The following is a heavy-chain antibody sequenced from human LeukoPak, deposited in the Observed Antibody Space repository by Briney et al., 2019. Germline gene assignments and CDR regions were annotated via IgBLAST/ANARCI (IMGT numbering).Heavy chain of an antibody. CDR1: GYSFTSYW. V-gene: IGHV5-51*01. CDR2: IYPGDSDT. J-gene: IGHJ5*02. D-gene: IGHD2-15*01. Sequence: GESLKISCKGSGYSFTSYWIGWVRQMPGKGLECMGIIYPGDSDTRYSPSFQGQVTISADKSISTAYLQWSSLKASDTAIYYCARSGQRAYGRFWFDPWGQGTLVTVSS. CDR3: ARSGQRAYGRFWFDP.